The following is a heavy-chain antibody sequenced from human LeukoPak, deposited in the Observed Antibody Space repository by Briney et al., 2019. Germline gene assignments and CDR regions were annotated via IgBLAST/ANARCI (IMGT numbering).Heavy chain of an antibody. CDR2: IYTSGST. CDR3: ARVRAGATTPDAFDI. CDR1: GGSISSYY. D-gene: IGHD1-26*01. Sequence: SETLSLTCTVSGGSISSYYWSWIRQPPGKGLEWIGRIYTSGSTNYNPSLKSRVTMSVDTSKNQFSLKLSSVTAADTAVYYCARVRAGATTPDAFDIWGQGTMVTVSS. V-gene: IGHV4-4*07. J-gene: IGHJ3*02.